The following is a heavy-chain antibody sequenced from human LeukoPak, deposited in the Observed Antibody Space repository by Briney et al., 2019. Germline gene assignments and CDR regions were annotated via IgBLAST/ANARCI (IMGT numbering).Heavy chain of an antibody. V-gene: IGHV4-34*01. Sequence: PSETLSLTCAVYGGSFSGYYWSLIRQPPGKGLEWIGEINHSGSTNYNPSLKSRVTISVDTSKNQFSLKLSSVTAADTAVYYCARVRELGIDYWGQGTLVTVSS. CDR2: INHSGST. CDR1: GGSFSGYY. CDR3: ARVRELGIDY. D-gene: IGHD7-27*01. J-gene: IGHJ4*02.